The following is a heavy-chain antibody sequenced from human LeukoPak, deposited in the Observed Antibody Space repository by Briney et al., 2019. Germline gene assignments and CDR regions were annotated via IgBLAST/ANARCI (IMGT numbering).Heavy chain of an antibody. Sequence: GGSLRLSCAASGFTFSSYAMSWVGQAPGKGLEWVSAISGSGGSTYYADSVKGRFTISRDNSKNTLYLQMNSLRAEDTAVYYCAKDLLDYSDAFDIWGQGTMVTVSS. CDR3: AKDLLDYSDAFDI. CDR2: ISGSGGST. V-gene: IGHV3-23*01. CDR1: GFTFSSYA. D-gene: IGHD4-11*01. J-gene: IGHJ3*02.